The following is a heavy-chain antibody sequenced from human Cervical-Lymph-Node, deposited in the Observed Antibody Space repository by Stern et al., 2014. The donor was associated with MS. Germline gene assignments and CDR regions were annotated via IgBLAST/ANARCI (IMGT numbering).Heavy chain of an antibody. Sequence: QLVQSGAEVKKPGASVKVSCMASGYSFTSYFINWVRQAPGQGLEWMGIIKPSAGKPNYAQKFQGRVVMTSDTSTGTVYRKLSSLRSEDTAVYYCARDEGADYWGQGTLVTVSS. CDR3: ARDEGADY. CDR1: GYSFTSYF. CDR2: IKPSAGKP. V-gene: IGHV1-46*01. J-gene: IGHJ4*02.